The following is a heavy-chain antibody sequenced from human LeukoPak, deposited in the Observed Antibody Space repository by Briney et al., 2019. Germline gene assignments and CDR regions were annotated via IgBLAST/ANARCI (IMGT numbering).Heavy chain of an antibody. CDR3: ARICSGYKYYYYYMDV. J-gene: IGHJ6*03. CDR2: INHSGST. CDR1: GGSFSGYY. D-gene: IGHD3-3*01. V-gene: IGHV4-34*01. Sequence: PSETLSLTCAVYGGSFSGYYWSWIRQPPGKGLEWIGEINHSGSTNYNPSLKSRVTISVDTSKNQFSLKLSSVTAADTAVYYCARICSGYKYYYYYMDVWGKGTTVTVSS.